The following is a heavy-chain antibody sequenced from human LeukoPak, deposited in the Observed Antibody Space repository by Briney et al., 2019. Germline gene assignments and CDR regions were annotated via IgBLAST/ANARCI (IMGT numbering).Heavy chain of an antibody. V-gene: IGHV4-4*07. Sequence: SETLSLSCTVSHVSISSYYWSWIRQPAGKGLEWIGRIYTSGSTNYNPSLKSRVTMSVDTSKNQFSLKLRSVTAADTAVYYCASEGAPRITMVRGVIPWFDPWGQGTLVTVSS. D-gene: IGHD3-10*01. CDR2: IYTSGST. CDR1: HVSISSYY. J-gene: IGHJ5*02. CDR3: ASEGAPRITMVRGVIPWFDP.